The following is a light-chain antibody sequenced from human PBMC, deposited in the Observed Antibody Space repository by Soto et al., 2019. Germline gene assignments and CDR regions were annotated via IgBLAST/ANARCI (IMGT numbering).Light chain of an antibody. Sequence: QSVLTQPASVSGSPGQSITISCTGTSSDVGSYNLVSWYQQHPGKAPKLIIYDVSSRPPGVSNRFSGSKSGNTASLTISGLQAEDEADYYCSSHTSSSTPYVFGTGTKVTVL. CDR2: DVS. CDR1: SSDVGSYNL. V-gene: IGLV2-14*02. J-gene: IGLJ1*01. CDR3: SSHTSSSTPYV.